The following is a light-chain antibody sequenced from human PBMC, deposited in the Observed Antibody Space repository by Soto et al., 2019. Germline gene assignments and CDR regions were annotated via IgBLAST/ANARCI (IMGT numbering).Light chain of an antibody. V-gene: IGLV2-14*01. CDR1: GSDVGGYNY. Sequence: QSALTQPASASGSPGQSITISCTGTGSDVGGYNYVSWYQQHPGKAPKLMIYDVSNRPSGVSNRFSGSKSGNTASLTISGLQAEDEADYYCSSYTSSSIPYVFGTGTKVTVL. J-gene: IGLJ1*01. CDR2: DVS. CDR3: SSYTSSSIPYV.